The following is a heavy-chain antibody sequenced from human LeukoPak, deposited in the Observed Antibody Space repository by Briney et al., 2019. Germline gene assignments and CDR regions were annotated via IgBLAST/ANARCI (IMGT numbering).Heavy chain of an antibody. CDR2: IYYTGST. V-gene: IGHV4-4*02. D-gene: IGHD3-22*01. J-gene: IGHJ4*02. CDR1: GGSISSSNW. CDR3: ARGPYYSDSVTYSFDY. Sequence: PSGTLSLTCAVSGGSISSSNWWSWVRQPPGKGLEWIGYIYYTGSTNYNSSLTSRVTISVDTSKNQFSLKLNSVTAADTAVYYCARGPYYSDSVTYSFDYWGRGALVTVSS.